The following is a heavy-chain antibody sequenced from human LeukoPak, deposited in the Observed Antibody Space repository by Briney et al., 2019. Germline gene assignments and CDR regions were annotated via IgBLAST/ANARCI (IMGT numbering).Heavy chain of an antibody. CDR1: GYSFTSYW. CDR3: ARTSGWSRIDY. CDR2: IYPGDSDT. D-gene: IGHD6-19*01. Sequence: GESLKISCKGSGYSFTSYWIAWVRQMPGKGLEWMGIIYPGDSDTRYSPTFQGQVTISADKSITTAYLQWSSLKASDTAMYYCARTSGWSRIDYWGQGTLVTVSS. J-gene: IGHJ4*02. V-gene: IGHV5-51*01.